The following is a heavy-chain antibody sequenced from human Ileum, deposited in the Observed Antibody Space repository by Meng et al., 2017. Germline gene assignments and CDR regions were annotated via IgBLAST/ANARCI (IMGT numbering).Heavy chain of an antibody. Sequence: VPRQGSGPGRVKASETLSLTCSVSGASMSVVSYWSWVRQSPGKGLEWIGQIDHLGIAYYKPSLKSRVTMSIDQSKSQFSLRLTSVSAADTAVYYCARHGGYYQDFWGQGTLVTVSS. CDR2: IDHLGIA. CDR3: ARHGGYYQDF. CDR1: GASMSVVSY. D-gene: IGHD4-23*01. V-gene: IGHV4-4*02. J-gene: IGHJ4*02.